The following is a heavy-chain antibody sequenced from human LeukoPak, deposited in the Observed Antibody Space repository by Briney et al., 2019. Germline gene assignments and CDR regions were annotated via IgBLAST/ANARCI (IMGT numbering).Heavy chain of an antibody. J-gene: IGHJ6*03. CDR1: GYTFTGYY. D-gene: IGHD2-21*01. CDR3: ARARNCGGDCYLPYYYYYYMDV. Sequence: GASVKVSCKAPGYTFTGYYMHWVRQAPGQGLEWMGWINPNSGGTNYAQKFQGRVTMTRDTSISTAYMELSRLRSDDTAVYYCARARNCGGDCYLPYYYYYYMDVWGKGTTVTVSS. CDR2: INPNSGGT. V-gene: IGHV1-2*02.